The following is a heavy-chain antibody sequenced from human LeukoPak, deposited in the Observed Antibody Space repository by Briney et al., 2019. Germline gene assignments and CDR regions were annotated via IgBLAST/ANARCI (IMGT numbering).Heavy chain of an antibody. CDR3: AADLPVGPSRYDP. Sequence: ASVKVSCKASGFTFTSSAMQWVRQARGQRLEWIGWIVVGSGNTNYAQKFQERVTITRDISTSTAYMELSSLRSEDTAVYYCAADLPVGPSRYDPWGQGTLVTVSS. V-gene: IGHV1-58*02. CDR2: IVVGSGNT. J-gene: IGHJ5*02. D-gene: IGHD1-26*01. CDR1: GFTFTSSA.